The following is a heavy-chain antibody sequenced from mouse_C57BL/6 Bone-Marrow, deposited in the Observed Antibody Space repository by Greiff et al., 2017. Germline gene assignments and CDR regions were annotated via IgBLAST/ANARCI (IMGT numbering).Heavy chain of an antibody. V-gene: IGHV1-64*01. D-gene: IGHD1-1*01. CDR1: GYTFTSYW. CDR3: ARALINTVVARSYAMDY. Sequence: VQLQQPGAELVKPGASVKLSCKASGYTFTSYWMHWVKQRPGQGLEWIGMIHPNSGSTNYNEKFKSKATLTVDKSSSPAYMQLSSLTSEDSAVYYCARALINTVVARSYAMDYWGQGASVTVSS. J-gene: IGHJ4*01. CDR2: IHPNSGST.